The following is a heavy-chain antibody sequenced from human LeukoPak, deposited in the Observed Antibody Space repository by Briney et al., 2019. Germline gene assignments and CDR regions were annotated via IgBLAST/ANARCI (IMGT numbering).Heavy chain of an antibody. CDR1: GYIFTDYF. J-gene: IGHJ4*02. CDR3: TRGRTASPGAAPPFEY. CDR2: IDPHGGGT. Sequence: WASVKVSCKASGYIFTDYFIHWVRQAPGQGLEWKGWIDPHGGGTNLAQKFQGRVTLTRDTSISTAYMELSSLGSDDTAVYYCTRGRTASPGAAPPFEYWGQETLVIVSS. V-gene: IGHV1-2*02. D-gene: IGHD2-2*01.